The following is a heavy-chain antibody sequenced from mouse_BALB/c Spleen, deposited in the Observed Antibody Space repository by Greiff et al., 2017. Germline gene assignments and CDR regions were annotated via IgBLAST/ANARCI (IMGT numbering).Heavy chain of an antibody. J-gene: IGHJ3*01. CDR2: INPSSGYT. CDR1: GYTFTSYT. Sequence: VQLQQSAAELARPGASVKMSCKASGYTFTSYTMHWVNQRPGQGLEWIGYINPSSGYTEYNQKFKDKTTLTADKSSSTAYMQLSSLTSEDSAVYYCARPYYDYDGAWFAYWGQGTLVTVSA. D-gene: IGHD2-4*01. CDR3: ARPYYDYDGAWFAY. V-gene: IGHV1-4*02.